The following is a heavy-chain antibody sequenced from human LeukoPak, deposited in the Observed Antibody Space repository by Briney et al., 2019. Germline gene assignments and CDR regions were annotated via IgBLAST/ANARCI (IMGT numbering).Heavy chain of an antibody. J-gene: IGHJ4*02. CDR1: GFTFSTYA. CDR2: ISGSGINT. Sequence: PGGSLRLSRAASGFTFSTYAMSWVRQAPGKGLEWVSAISGSGINTYYADSVKGRFTISRDNSKNTLYLQMNSLRAEDTAVYYCAKSPGSVIVPSLYYFDYWGQGTLVTVSS. V-gene: IGHV3-23*01. CDR3: AKSPGSVIVPSLYYFDY. D-gene: IGHD2/OR15-2a*01.